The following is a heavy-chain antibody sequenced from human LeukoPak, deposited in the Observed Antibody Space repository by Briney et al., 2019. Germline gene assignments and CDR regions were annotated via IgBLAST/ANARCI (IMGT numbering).Heavy chain of an antibody. J-gene: IGHJ6*03. CDR3: ARATADYYYYYMDV. D-gene: IGHD4-11*01. Sequence: SETLSLTCAVYGGSFSGYYWSWIRQPPGKGLEWIGEINHSGSTYYNPSLKSRVTISVDTSKNQFSLKLSSVTAADTAVYYCARATADYYYYYMDVWGKGTTVTVSS. V-gene: IGHV4-34*01. CDR2: INHSGST. CDR1: GGSFSGYY.